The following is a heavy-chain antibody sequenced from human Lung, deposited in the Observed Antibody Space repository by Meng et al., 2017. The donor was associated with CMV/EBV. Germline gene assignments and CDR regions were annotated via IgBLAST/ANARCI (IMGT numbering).Heavy chain of an antibody. D-gene: IGHD1-26*01. V-gene: IGHV1-2*07. CDR2: INPNSGGT. CDR1: GYTXTGYH. Sequence: ASXXVSXKASGYTXTGYHIHWVRQAPGQGREWMGWINPNSGGTKYAHKFQGRVTMSRDTSINTAYMDLSRLTSDDTAVYDCARTQLPAHTGRYRYYEYYAMDVWXQGTXVTVSS. CDR3: ARTQLPAHTGRYRYYEYYAMDV. J-gene: IGHJ6*02.